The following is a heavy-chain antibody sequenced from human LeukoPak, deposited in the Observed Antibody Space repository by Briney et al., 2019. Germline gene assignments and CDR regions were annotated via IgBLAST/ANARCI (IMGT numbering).Heavy chain of an antibody. V-gene: IGHV3-30*02. CDR1: GFTFTTFG. Sequence: GGSLTLPCALSGFTFTTFGTHWVRHAPDKGLEWVAFIRYEVSNINYADSVKGRFTISRDNSKNTLYLQMNTLRDEDAAMYYCATDLNGYFDYWGQGMVAVVSS. J-gene: IGHJ4*02. CDR3: ATDLNGYFDY. CDR2: IRYEVSNI.